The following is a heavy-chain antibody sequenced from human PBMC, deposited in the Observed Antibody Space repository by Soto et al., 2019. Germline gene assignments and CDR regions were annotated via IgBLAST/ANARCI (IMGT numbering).Heavy chain of an antibody. CDR1: GGSISSSSYY. CDR2: IYYSVST. J-gene: IGHJ5*02. Sequence: PSKTLSLTCTVSGGSISSSSYYWGWIRQPPGKGLEWIGSIYYSVSTYYNPSLKSRVTISVDTSKNQFSLKLSSVTAADTAVYYCASHCAAGRPVSMVHALDWFDPCGQRTLVTVS. CDR3: ASHCAAGRPVSMVHALDWFDP. D-gene: IGHD2-8*01. V-gene: IGHV4-39*01.